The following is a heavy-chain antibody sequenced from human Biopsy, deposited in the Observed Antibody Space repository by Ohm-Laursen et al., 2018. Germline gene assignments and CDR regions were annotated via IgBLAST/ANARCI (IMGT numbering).Heavy chain of an antibody. V-gene: IGHV4-61*01. CDR2: IYYTGTT. J-gene: IGHJ6*02. D-gene: IGHD5-12*01. CDR3: ARVAGGYAYYYGMDV. CDR1: GGSVFREPFTNYY. Sequence: SETLSLTCSVSGGSVFREPFTNYYYNWIRQSPGKGLEWLGFIYYTGTTNYNPSLRGRLSLSVDTSRNEVSLKLMSATAADTAVYYCARVAGGYAYYYGMDVWGQGTTVIVSS.